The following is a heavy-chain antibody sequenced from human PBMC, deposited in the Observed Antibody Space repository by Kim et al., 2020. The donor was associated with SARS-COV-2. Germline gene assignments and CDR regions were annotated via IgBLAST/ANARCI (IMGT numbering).Heavy chain of an antibody. CDR3: AKGRHDILTDHDY. V-gene: IGHV3-23*01. CDR2: ISGSGGST. CDR1: EFTFSSYA. Sequence: GGSLRLSCAASEFTFSSYAMSWVRQAPGKGLQWVSGISGSGGSTYYADSVKGRFTVSRDNTKNTLFLQMNSLGAEDTAVDYCAKGRHDILTDHDYWGQGTLVTVSS. J-gene: IGHJ4*02. D-gene: IGHD3-9*01.